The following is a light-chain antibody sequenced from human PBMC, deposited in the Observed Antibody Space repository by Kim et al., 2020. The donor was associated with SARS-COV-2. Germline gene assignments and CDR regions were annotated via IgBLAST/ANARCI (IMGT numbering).Light chain of an antibody. Sequence: DIQMTQSPSSLSASVGDRVTITCRASQSISSYLNWYQQKPGKAPKLLIYAASSLQSGVPSRFSGSGSGTDFTLTISSLQPEDFPTYYCQQSYSTPYTIGQGTKMEI. CDR3: QQSYSTPYT. J-gene: IGKJ2*01. CDR1: QSISSY. V-gene: IGKV1-39*01. CDR2: AAS.